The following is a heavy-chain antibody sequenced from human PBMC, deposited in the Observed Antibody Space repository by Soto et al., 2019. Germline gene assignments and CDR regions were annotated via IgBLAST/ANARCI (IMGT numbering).Heavy chain of an antibody. D-gene: IGHD1-26*01. CDR1: GGSISSHY. CDR3: ARDGREASGMDV. J-gene: IGHJ6*02. V-gene: IGHV4-59*11. Sequence: SETLSLTCTVFGGSISSHYWSWVRQAPGKGLEWIGHIYYRGSTTYNPSLRSRSTTSVDTSNNQFSLKLNSVTTADTAVYYCARDGREASGMDVWGQGTKVTVSS. CDR2: IYYRGST.